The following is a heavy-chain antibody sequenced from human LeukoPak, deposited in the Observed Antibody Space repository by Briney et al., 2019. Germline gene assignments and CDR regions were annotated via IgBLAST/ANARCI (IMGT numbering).Heavy chain of an antibody. CDR2: VSYTGRT. Sequence: SETLSLTCTVSGGSLSGHYWSWIRQPPGKRLEWIGYVSYTGRTKYNPSLQSRVTISIDTSKSQFSLKLTSVTSADTAVYSCARLLXNDISGDPDTFDVWGQGTTVIVSS. V-gene: IGHV4-59*11. CDR3: ARLLXNDISGDPDTFDV. CDR1: GGSLSGHY. J-gene: IGHJ3*01. D-gene: IGHD3-22*01.